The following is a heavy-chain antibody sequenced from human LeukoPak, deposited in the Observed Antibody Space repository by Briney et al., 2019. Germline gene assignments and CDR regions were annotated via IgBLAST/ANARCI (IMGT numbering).Heavy chain of an antibody. V-gene: IGHV3-9*01. D-gene: IGHD6-19*01. J-gene: IGHJ6*02. CDR2: ISWNSGNI. CDR3: ARVIAVAHYGMDV. CDR1: GFSFDDYA. Sequence: PGGSLRLSCAASGFSFDDYAMHWVRQAPGKGLEWVSGISWNSGNIDYADSVKGRFTISRDNSKNTLYLQMNSLRAEDTAVYYCARVIAVAHYGMDVWGQGTTVTVSS.